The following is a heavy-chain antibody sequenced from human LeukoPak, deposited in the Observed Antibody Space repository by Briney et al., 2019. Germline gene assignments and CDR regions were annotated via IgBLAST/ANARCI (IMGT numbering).Heavy chain of an antibody. CDR2: IKSKTDGGTT. V-gene: IGHV3-15*01. D-gene: IGHD6-19*01. Sequence: GGSLRLSCAASGFTFSNAWMSWVRQAPGKGLERVGRIKSKTDGGTTDYAAPVKGRFTISRDDSKNTLYLQMNSLKTEDTAVYYCTTPYSSGLIAYWGQGTLVTVSS. J-gene: IGHJ4*02. CDR3: TTPYSSGLIAY. CDR1: GFTFSNAW.